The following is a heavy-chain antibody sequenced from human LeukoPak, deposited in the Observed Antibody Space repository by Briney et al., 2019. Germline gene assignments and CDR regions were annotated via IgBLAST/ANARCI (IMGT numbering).Heavy chain of an antibody. D-gene: IGHD4-17*01. CDR3: AKKRASGTTLSSFDF. CDR2: ISSSSSYI. CDR1: GFTFSSYS. J-gene: IGHJ4*02. Sequence: GGSLRLSCAASGFTFSSYSMNWVRQAPGKGLEWVSSISSSSSYIYYADSVKGRFTISRDNSQNTLFLQMNSLTTEDTAVYYCAKKRASGTTLSSFDFWGRGTLVTVSS. V-gene: IGHV3-21*01.